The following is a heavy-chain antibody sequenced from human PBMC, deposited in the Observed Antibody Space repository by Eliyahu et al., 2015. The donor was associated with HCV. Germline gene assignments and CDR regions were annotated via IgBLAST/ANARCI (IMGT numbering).Heavy chain of an antibody. CDR3: ARWLGGGLYFDY. Sequence: QVQLVQSGPEVKKPGASVKVSCKASGYTFTGYAVHWLRAPPRKRLGWVGWVNAGDGTTKXSEDFQGRVTLTRDTSATTLYMEXXRLRSEDTAVYYCARWLGGGLYFDYWGQGALVXXSS. J-gene: IGHJ4*02. CDR2: VNAGDGTT. D-gene: IGHD6-19*01. CDR1: GYTFTGYA. V-gene: IGHV1-3*01.